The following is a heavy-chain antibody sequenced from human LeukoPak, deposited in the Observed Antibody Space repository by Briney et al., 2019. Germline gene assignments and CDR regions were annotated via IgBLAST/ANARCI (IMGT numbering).Heavy chain of an antibody. CDR1: GFTFSNYA. V-gene: IGHV3-23*01. J-gene: IGHJ6*02. CDR2: ISGSGGST. D-gene: IGHD2/OR15-2a*01. Sequence: GGSLRLSGAASGFTFSNYAMSWVRQAPGKGLEWVSTISGSGGSTYYADSVKGRFAISRDNSKNTLYLQMSSLRAEDTAVYYCAKVIKAYYYYYGMDVWGLGTTVTVSS. CDR3: AKVIKAYYYYYGMDV.